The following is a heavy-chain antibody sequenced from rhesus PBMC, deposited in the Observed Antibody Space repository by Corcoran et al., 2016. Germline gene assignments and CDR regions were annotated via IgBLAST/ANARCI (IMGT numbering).Heavy chain of an antibody. V-gene: IGHV4S12*01. Sequence: QVQLQESGPGLVKPSETLSLTCAVSGGSISSCNWWSWLRQPPGQGLEWIGGIFSNSESTNYNPSLKSRVTISKDTSKNQFSLKRSSGTAADTAVYYCARHKGSYNSLDVWGRGVLVTVSS. CDR1: GGSISSCNW. D-gene: IGHD4-11*01. CDR3: ARHKGSYNSLDV. J-gene: IGHJ5-2*02. CDR2: IFSNSEST.